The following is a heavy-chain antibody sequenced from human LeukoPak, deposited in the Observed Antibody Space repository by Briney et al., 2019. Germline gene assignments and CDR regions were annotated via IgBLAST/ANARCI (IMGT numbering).Heavy chain of an antibody. CDR3: AKDSGSSSSVGWYYYMDV. J-gene: IGHJ6*03. V-gene: IGHV3-23*01. CDR2: ISGSGGST. CDR1: GFTFSSYA. Sequence: GGSLRLSCAASGFTFSSYAMSWVRQAPGKGLEWVSAISGSGGSTYYADSVKGRFTISRDNSKNTLYLQMNSLRAEDTAVYYCAKDSGSSSSVGWYYYMDVWCKGTTVTVSS. D-gene: IGHD6-6*01.